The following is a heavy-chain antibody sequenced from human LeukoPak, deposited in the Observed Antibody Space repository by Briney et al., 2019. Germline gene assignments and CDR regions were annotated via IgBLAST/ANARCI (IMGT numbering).Heavy chain of an antibody. CDR3: ARVYYGSGSLYYYYYYMDV. D-gene: IGHD3-10*01. V-gene: IGHV4-4*07. J-gene: IGHJ6*03. Sequence: SETLSLTCTVSGGSITSYYWSWIRQSAGKGLEWIGRIYITGSTTYNPSLKSRVTMSLDTSKNQFSLKLSSVTAADTAVYYCARVYYGSGSLYYYYYYMDVWGKGTTVTISS. CDR1: GGSITSYY. CDR2: IYITGST.